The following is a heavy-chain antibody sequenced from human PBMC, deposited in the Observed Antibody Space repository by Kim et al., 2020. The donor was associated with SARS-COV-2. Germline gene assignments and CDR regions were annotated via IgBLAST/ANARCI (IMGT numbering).Heavy chain of an antibody. D-gene: IGHD6-13*01. CDR2: ISTTSSDT. Sequence: GGSLRLSCAASGFTFRHHYMSWIRQAPGKGLEWVSYISTTSSDTNYADSVLGRFTISRDNAKNSLFLQMNSLRAEDTAVYYCAREGAAAGHAMDAFDIWGQGTMVTVSS. J-gene: IGHJ3*02. V-gene: IGHV3-11*05. CDR1: GFTFRHHY. CDR3: AREGAAAGHAMDAFDI.